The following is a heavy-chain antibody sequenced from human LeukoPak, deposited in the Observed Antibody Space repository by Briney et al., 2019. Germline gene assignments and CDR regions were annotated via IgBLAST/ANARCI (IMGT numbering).Heavy chain of an antibody. Sequence: ASVKVSCKASGYTFTSYDINWVRQATGQGLEWMGWMNPNSGNTGYAQKFQGRVTMTRNTSISTAYMELSSLRSEDTAVYYCARDAGSSWYGGGPRYFDYWGQGTLVTVSS. J-gene: IGHJ4*02. V-gene: IGHV1-8*01. D-gene: IGHD6-13*01. CDR1: GYTFTSYD. CDR2: MNPNSGNT. CDR3: ARDAGSSWYGGGPRYFDY.